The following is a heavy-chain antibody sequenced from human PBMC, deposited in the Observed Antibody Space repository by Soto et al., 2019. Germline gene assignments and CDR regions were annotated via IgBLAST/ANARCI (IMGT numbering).Heavy chain of an antibody. J-gene: IGHJ6*02. V-gene: IGHV3-11*05. CDR1: GFTFSDYY. D-gene: IGHD3-10*01. CDR2: ISSSSSYT. CDR3: ARDHDQPCDYYGSGSSPYYGMDV. Sequence: QVQLVESGGGLVKPGGSLRLSCAASGFTFSDYYMSWIRQAPGKGLEWVSYISSSSSYTNYADSVKGRFTISRDNAKNSLYLHMNSLRAEDTAVYYCARDHDQPCDYYGSGSSPYYGMDVWGQGTTVTVSS.